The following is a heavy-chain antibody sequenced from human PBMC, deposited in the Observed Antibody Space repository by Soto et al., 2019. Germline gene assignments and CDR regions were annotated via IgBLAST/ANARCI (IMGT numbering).Heavy chain of an antibody. J-gene: IGHJ3*02. D-gene: IGHD1-1*01. CDR1: GVSINSGGYY. Sequence: QVQLQESGPGLVKPSQTLSLTCSVSGVSINSGGYYWSWIRNHPGKGLEWIGYIYYTGHTFYNASLKSRVAMSLDTSKNQFSLKLSSVTAADTAVYYCARGSQLERDALDIWGQGTMVTVSS. CDR2: IYYTGHT. V-gene: IGHV4-31*03. CDR3: ARGSQLERDALDI.